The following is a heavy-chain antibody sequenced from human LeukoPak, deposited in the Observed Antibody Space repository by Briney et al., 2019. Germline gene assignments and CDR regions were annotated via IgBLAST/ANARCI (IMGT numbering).Heavy chain of an antibody. V-gene: IGHV1-18*01. CDR2: ISAYNGNT. D-gene: IGHD2-2*01. CDR1: GYTFTSYG. J-gene: IGHJ6*03. CDR3: ARSRVVVPAALPPLSYYMDV. Sequence: GASVKVSCKASGYTFTSYGISWVRQAPGQGLEWMGWISAYNGNTNYAQKLQGRVTMTTDTSTSTAYMELRSLGSDDTAVYYCARSRVVVPAALPPLSYYMDVWGKGTTVTVSS.